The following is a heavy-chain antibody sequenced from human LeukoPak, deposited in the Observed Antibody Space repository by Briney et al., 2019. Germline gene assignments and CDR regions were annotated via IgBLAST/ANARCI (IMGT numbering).Heavy chain of an antibody. CDR3: ARGYCSGGRCWDAFDI. D-gene: IGHD2-15*01. J-gene: IGHJ3*02. CDR2: IIPNSGGT. Sequence: GASVKVSCKASGYTFTGYYIHWVRQAPGQGLEWMGWIIPNSGGTNYEQKFQDRVTMTRDTSISTAYMELSRLRSDDTAVYYCARGYCSGGRCWDAFDIWGQGTMVTVSS. V-gene: IGHV1-2*02. CDR1: GYTFTGYY.